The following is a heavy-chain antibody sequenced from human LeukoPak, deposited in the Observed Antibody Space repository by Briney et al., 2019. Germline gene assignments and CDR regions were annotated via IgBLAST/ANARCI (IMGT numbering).Heavy chain of an antibody. CDR3: ASEIIFGSFDY. CDR2: ISDSGTST. J-gene: IGHJ4*02. V-gene: IGHV3-23*01. CDR1: GFTFSNYA. D-gene: IGHD3-3*01. Sequence: GGSLRLSCAASGFTFSNYAMSWVRQAPGKGLEWVSTISDSGTSTRYADSVKGRFTISRDNSKNTLYLQMNSLRAEDTAVYYCASEIIFGSFDYWGQGTLVTVSS.